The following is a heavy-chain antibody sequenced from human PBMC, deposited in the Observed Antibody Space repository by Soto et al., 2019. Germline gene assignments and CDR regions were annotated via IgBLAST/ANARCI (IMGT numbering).Heavy chain of an antibody. V-gene: IGHV4-59*01. D-gene: IGHD3-9*01. CDR1: GGSISSYY. CDR2: IYYSGST. Sequence: SETLALTCTVSGGSISSYYWSWIRQPPGKGLEWIGYIYYSGSTNYNPALKSRVTISVDTSKNQFSLKLSSVTAADTAVYYCARVYTYYDILTGYYNPYYFDYWGQGTLVTVSS. CDR3: ARVYTYYDILTGYYNPYYFDY. J-gene: IGHJ4*02.